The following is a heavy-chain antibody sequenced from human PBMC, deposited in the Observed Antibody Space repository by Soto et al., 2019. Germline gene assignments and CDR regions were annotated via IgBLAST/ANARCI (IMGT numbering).Heavy chain of an antibody. CDR3: ATGAEDTATVDS. CDR2: IFYSGST. D-gene: IGHD5-18*01. CDR1: GGSIRSYY. Sequence: PSETLSLTCTVSGGSIRSYYWTWIRQPPGKGLEWLGYIFYSGSTFYNPSLKSRVTISIHTSKSQFSLQLTSVTAADTAVYYCATGAEDTATVDSWGQGTLVTVSS. J-gene: IGHJ4*02. V-gene: IGHV4-59*01.